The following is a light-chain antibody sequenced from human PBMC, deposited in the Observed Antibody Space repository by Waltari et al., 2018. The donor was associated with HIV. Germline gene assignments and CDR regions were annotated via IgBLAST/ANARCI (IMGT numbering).Light chain of an antibody. CDR1: DRALSRITNANY. Sequence: DIVLTQSPDSLAVSLGERETINCAGSDRALSRITNANYLAWYQQKPGHPPQLLITCASARKSGVPDRFSGSESGTDFSLTITNLQADDVALYYCQQYYDHPRTFGQGTKLEI. CDR3: QQYYDHPRT. V-gene: IGKV4-1*01. J-gene: IGKJ2*02. CDR2: CAS.